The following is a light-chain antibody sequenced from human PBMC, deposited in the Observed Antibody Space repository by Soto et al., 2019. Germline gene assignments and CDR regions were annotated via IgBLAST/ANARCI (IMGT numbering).Light chain of an antibody. CDR3: QQSYSTTWT. V-gene: IGKV1-39*01. J-gene: IGKJ1*01. CDR2: AAS. CDR1: QGISTY. Sequence: DIQMTQSPSSLSASVGDRVTITCLASQGISTYLNWYQKKPGKAPKLLIYAASSLQSGVPSRFSGSGSETDFTLTISSLQPEDFATYSCQQSYSTTWTFGQGTKVDIK.